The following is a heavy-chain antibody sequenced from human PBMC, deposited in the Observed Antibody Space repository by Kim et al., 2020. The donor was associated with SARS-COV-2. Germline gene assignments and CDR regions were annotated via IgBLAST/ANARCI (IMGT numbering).Heavy chain of an antibody. CDR2: INHSGST. V-gene: IGHV4-34*01. J-gene: IGHJ4*02. Sequence: SETLSLTCAVYGGSFSGYYWSWIRQPPGKGLEWIGEINHSGSTNYNPSLKSRVTISVDTSKNQFSLKLSSVTAADTAVYYCARTIVVVPAALNNNFDYWGQGTLVTVSS. D-gene: IGHD2-2*01. CDR1: GGSFSGYY. CDR3: ARTIVVVPAALNNNFDY.